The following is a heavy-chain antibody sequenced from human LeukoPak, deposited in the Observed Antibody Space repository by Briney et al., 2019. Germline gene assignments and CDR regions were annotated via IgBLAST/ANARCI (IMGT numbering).Heavy chain of an antibody. CDR2: INQDGSEK. D-gene: IGHD1-26*01. Sequence: PGGSLRLSCAASGFPFSSYWMTWVRQAPGKGLEWVGNINQDGSEKYYVDSVKGRFTISRDNAKNSLYLQMNSLRVEDTAVYYCARDPGGSANIDYWGQGTLVTVSS. CDR3: ARDPGGSANIDY. J-gene: IGHJ4*02. V-gene: IGHV3-7*01. CDR1: GFPFSSYW.